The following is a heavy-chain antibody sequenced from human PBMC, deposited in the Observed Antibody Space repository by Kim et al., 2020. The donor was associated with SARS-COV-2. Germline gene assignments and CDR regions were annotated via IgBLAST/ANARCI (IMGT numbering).Heavy chain of an antibody. CDR1: GYTFTSYD. Sequence: ASVKVSCKAYGYTFTSYDINWVRQATGQGLEWMGWMNPNSGNTGYAQKFQGRVTMTRNTSISTAYMELSSLRSEDTAVYYCARGIAAAGTSWFDPWGQGTLVTVSS. D-gene: IGHD6-13*01. J-gene: IGHJ5*02. CDR3: ARGIAAAGTSWFDP. CDR2: MNPNSGNT. V-gene: IGHV1-8*01.